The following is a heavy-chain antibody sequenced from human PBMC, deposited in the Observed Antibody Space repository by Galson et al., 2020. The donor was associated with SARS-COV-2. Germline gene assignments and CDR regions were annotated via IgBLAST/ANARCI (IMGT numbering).Heavy chain of an antibody. CDR1: GGSISSGGYY. J-gene: IGHJ4*02. V-gene: IGHV4-31*03. D-gene: IGHD3-16*02. CDR3: ARVSMITFGGVIVTFDY. CDR2: IYYSGST. Sequence: SETLSLTCTVSGGSISSGGYYWSWIRQHPGKGLEWIGYIYYSGSTYYNPSLKSRVTISVDTSKNQFSLKLSSVTAADTAVYYCARVSMITFGGVIVTFDYWGQGTLVTVSS.